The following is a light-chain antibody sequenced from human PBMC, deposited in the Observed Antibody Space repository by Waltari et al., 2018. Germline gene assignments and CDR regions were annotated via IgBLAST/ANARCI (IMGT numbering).Light chain of an antibody. Sequence: QSALTQPASVSGSPGQSITISCTGSSSYVGRYTFVSWYQQHPGKAPQLMIYGGSQRPSGVSNRFSGSKSGNTASLTTSGLRAEDEADYYCCSYAGSSPHVIFGGGTKLTVL. CDR1: SSYVGRYTF. CDR3: CSYAGSSPHVI. J-gene: IGLJ2*01. CDR2: GGS. V-gene: IGLV2-23*01.